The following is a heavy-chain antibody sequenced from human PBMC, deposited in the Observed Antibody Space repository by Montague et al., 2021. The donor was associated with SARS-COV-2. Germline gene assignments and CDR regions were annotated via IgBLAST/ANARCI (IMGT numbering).Heavy chain of an antibody. Sequence: SETLSLTCSASGGSISSTSFFWAWIRQPPGKGLEWVGSMYSSGTTYYNPSPKSRVTISGDTSRNQLSVRLSSVTAADTAVYYCARSTSGWFIYWGQGTLVTVSS. J-gene: IGHJ4*02. CDR2: MYSSGTT. CDR3: ARSTSGWFIY. CDR1: GGSISSTSFF. V-gene: IGHV4-39*01. D-gene: IGHD6-19*01.